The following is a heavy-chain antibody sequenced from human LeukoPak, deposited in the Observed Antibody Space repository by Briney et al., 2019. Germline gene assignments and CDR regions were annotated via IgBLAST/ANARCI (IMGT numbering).Heavy chain of an antibody. Sequence: ASVKVSCKASGYTFTSYDINWVRQATGQGLEWMGWMNPNSGNTGYAQKFQGRVTMTRNTSISTAYMELSSLRSEDTAVYYCARVLNYRMTRAFGYWGQGTLVTVSS. D-gene: IGHD3-16*02. V-gene: IGHV1-8*01. CDR2: MNPNSGNT. J-gene: IGHJ4*02. CDR3: ARVLNYRMTRAFGY. CDR1: GYTFTSYD.